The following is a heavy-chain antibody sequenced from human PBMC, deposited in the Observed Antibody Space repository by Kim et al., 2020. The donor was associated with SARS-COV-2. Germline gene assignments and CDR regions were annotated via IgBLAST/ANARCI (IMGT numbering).Heavy chain of an antibody. CDR1: GGSFSGYY. CDR2: INHSGST. J-gene: IGHJ4*02. CDR3: ARFFSGS. Sequence: SETLSLTCAVYGGSFSGYYWSWIRQPPGKGLEWIGEINHSGSTNYNPSLKSRVTISVDTSKNQFSLKLSSVTAADTAVYYCARFFSGSWGQGTLVTVSS. V-gene: IGHV4-34*01.